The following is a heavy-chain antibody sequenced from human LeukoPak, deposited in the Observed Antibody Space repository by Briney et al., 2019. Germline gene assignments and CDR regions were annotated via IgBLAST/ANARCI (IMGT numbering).Heavy chain of an antibody. V-gene: IGHV1-69*13. Sequence: SVKVSCTASGGTFSSYAISWVRQAPGQGLEWMGGIIPIFGTANYAQKFQGRVTITADESTSTAYMELSSLRSEDTAVYYCARVGRIMVATNPYFDYWGQGTLVTVSS. CDR1: GGTFSSYA. CDR2: IIPIFGTA. J-gene: IGHJ4*02. D-gene: IGHD5-12*01. CDR3: ARVGRIMVATNPYFDY.